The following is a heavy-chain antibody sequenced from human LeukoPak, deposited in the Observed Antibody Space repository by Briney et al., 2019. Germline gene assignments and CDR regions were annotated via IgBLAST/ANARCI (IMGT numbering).Heavy chain of an antibody. CDR3: AAGGIIDF. CDR1: DFTFSDYW. J-gene: IGHJ4*02. D-gene: IGHD3-16*01. CDR2: IKQDGSEK. V-gene: IGHV3-7*01. Sequence: GGSLRLSCAASDFTFSDYWMSWVRQAPGKGLEWVANIKQDGSEKYYVDSVKGRFTISRDNAKNSLYLQMNSLRAEDTALYYCAAGGIIDFWGQGTLVTVSS.